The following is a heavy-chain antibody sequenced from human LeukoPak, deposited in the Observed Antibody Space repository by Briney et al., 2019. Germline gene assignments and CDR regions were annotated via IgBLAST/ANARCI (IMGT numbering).Heavy chain of an antibody. CDR3: ARTSYDYVWGSYRLFDY. CDR1: GYTFTGYY. CDR2: INPNSGGT. Sequence: ASVKVSCKASGYTFTGYYMHWVRQAPGQGLEWMGWINPNSGGTNYAQKFQGRVTMTRDTSINTAYMEVTRLTSDDTAVYYCARTSYDYVWGSYRLFDYWGQGTLVTVSS. V-gene: IGHV1-2*02. D-gene: IGHD3-16*02. J-gene: IGHJ4*02.